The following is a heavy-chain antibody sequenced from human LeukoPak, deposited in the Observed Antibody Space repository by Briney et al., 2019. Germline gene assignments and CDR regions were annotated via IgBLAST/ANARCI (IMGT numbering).Heavy chain of an antibody. CDR2: IYPGDSDT. Sequence: EESLKISCKGSGYSFTSYWIGWVRQMPGKDMEWMGIIYPGDSDTRYSPSFQGQVTISADKSISTAYLQWSSLNTSDTAMYYCVRYTDHYYFDYWGQGTLVTVSS. D-gene: IGHD1-1*01. CDR1: GYSFTSYW. CDR3: VRYTDHYYFDY. V-gene: IGHV5-51*01. J-gene: IGHJ4*02.